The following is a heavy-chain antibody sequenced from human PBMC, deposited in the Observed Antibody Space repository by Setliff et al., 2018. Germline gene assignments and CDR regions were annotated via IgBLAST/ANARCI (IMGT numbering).Heavy chain of an antibody. V-gene: IGHV1-2*06. CDR1: GYTFTGYY. D-gene: IGHD1-26*01. CDR3: ARDLGDSGSYSPGSDY. J-gene: IGHJ4*02. Sequence: ASVKVSCKASGYTFTGYYTHWVRQAPGQGLEWMGRINPNTGGTNSAQKFQGRVTMTTDTSISTAYLEVSGLTYDDTAVYYCARDLGDSGSYSPGSDYWGQGTLVTSPQ. CDR2: INPNTGGT.